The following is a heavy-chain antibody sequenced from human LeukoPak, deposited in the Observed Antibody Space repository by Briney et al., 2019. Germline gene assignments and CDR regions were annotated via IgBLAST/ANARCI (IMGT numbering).Heavy chain of an antibody. V-gene: IGHV1-69*01. J-gene: IGHJ5*02. D-gene: IGHD2-2*01. CDR3: ASTVTSDIVVVPAAIAWFDP. Sequence: SVKVSCKASGGTLSSYAISWVRQAPGQGLEWMGGIIPIFGTANYAQKFQGRVTITADESTSTAYMELSSLRSEDTAVYYCASTVTSDIVVVPAAIAWFDPWGQGTLVTVSS. CDR1: GGTLSSYA. CDR2: IIPIFGTA.